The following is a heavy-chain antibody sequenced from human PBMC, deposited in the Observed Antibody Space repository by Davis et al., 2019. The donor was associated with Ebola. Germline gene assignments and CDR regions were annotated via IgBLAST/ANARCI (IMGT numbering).Heavy chain of an antibody. J-gene: IGHJ4*02. CDR3: ARWSYGSRGFDS. D-gene: IGHD5-18*01. V-gene: IGHV4-39*07. Sequence: MPSETLSLTCTASGGSIISSSSYWGWIRQPPRKGLEWIGSIYYSGITYYNPSLKSRVTISVDTSKNQFSLKLSSVTAADTAVYYCARWSYGSRGFDSWGQGTLVTVSS. CDR2: IYYSGIT. CDR1: GGSIISSSSY.